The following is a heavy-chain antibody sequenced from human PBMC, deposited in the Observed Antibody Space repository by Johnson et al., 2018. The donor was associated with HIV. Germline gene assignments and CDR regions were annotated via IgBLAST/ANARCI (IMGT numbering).Heavy chain of an antibody. CDR2: IKQDGSSK. Sequence: MLLVESGGDLVKPGGSLRLSCVASGFTFSIYWMTWVRQAPRKGLEWVANIKQDGSSKYYADSVKGRFTISRDNSKNTLYLQMNSLGAEDTSVYYCAKVGAMVVTPRGEAFDIWGQGTMVTVSS. V-gene: IGHV3-7*01. D-gene: IGHD4-23*01. J-gene: IGHJ3*02. CDR3: AKVGAMVVTPRGEAFDI. CDR1: GFTFSIYW.